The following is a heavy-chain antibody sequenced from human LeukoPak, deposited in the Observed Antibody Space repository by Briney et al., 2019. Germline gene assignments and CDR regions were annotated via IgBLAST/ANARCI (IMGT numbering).Heavy chain of an antibody. D-gene: IGHD6-13*01. Sequence: PSESLSLTSKDSAGSISSSGYYWGWTRLPPVKGREWIGSIHNSGSTYYNPSLKSRVTISVDTSNNPFSLKLSFVTAADTAVYYCAGHKIAPTGWFDPWGQGTLVTVSS. CDR2: IHNSGST. V-gene: IGHV4-39*01. CDR3: AGHKIAPTGWFDP. J-gene: IGHJ5*02. CDR1: AGSISSSGYY.